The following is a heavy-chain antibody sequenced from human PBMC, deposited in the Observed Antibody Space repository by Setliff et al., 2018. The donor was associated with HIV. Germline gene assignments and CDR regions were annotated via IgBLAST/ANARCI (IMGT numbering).Heavy chain of an antibody. V-gene: IGHV1-69*13. Sequence: SVKVSCKTSGGTLSNYVITWVRQAPGQGLEWMGMIIPMYNIPAYAQKFQGRVTFTADESTSTAYMELSSLSSEDTAVYYCARDQTGVAAAAFGGGSAWADEGFDIWGQGTMVTVSS. CDR2: IIPMYNIP. CDR1: GGTLSNYV. CDR3: ARDQTGVAAAAFGGGSAWADEGFDI. J-gene: IGHJ3*02. D-gene: IGHD6-13*01.